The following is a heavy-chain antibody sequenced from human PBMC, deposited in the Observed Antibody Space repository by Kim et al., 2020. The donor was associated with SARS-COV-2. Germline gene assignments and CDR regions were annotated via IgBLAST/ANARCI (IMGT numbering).Heavy chain of an antibody. D-gene: IGHD3-10*01. CDR1: GFTFDDYA. CDR2: ISWNSGSI. J-gene: IGHJ4*02. CDR3: AKDIFGESYDY. Sequence: GGSLRLSCAASGFTFDDYAMHWVRQAPGKGLEWVSGISWNSGSIGYADSVKGRFTISRDNAKNSLYLQMNSLRAEDTALYYCAKDIFGESYDYWGQGTLVTVSS. V-gene: IGHV3-9*01.